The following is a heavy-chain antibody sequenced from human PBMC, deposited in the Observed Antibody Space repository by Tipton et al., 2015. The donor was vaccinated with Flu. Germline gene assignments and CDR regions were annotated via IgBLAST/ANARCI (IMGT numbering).Heavy chain of an antibody. J-gene: IGHJ5*02. V-gene: IGHV1-2*02. CDR1: GYTFTGYY. CDR2: IDPNNGGT. D-gene: IGHD6-13*01. Sequence: QLVQSGAEVKKPGASVKVSRKASGYTFTGYYMHWVRQAPGQGLEWMGWIDPNNGGTNYAQKFQGRVTMTRVTPISTAYMELSRLRSDDTAVYYCARGREQLVSFLVGPWGQGNLVTVAS. CDR3: ARGREQLVSFLVGP.